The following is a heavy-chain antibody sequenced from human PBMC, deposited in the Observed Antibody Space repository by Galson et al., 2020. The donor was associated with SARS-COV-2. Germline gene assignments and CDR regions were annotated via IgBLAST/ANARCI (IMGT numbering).Heavy chain of an antibody. CDR2: YYHSGVT. CDR1: GGSIINSY. D-gene: IGHD5-12*01. Sequence: SETLSLTCSVSGGSIINSYWSWIRQPPGKGLEWIGYYYHSGVTSYNPSLKSRVTISADTSKNQFSLKFNSVSAADTAVYYCARGVVADPVRMEFWGQGTLVTVSS. V-gene: IGHV4-59*01. CDR3: ARGVVADPVRMEF. J-gene: IGHJ4*02.